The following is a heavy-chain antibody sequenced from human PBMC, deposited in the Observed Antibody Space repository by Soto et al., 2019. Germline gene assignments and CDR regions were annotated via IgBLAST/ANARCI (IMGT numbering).Heavy chain of an antibody. D-gene: IGHD3-22*01. CDR1: GFTFSSYA. CDR3: VNIGGYYDSSGYPRGSYYYGMDV. V-gene: IGHV3-64D*08. Sequence: GGSLRLSCSASGFTFSSYAMHWVRQAPGKGLEYVSAISSNGGSTYYADSVKGRFTISRDNSKNTLYLQMSSLRAEDTAVYYCVNIGGYYDSSGYPRGSYYYGMDVWGQGTTVTVSS. J-gene: IGHJ6*02. CDR2: ISSNGGST.